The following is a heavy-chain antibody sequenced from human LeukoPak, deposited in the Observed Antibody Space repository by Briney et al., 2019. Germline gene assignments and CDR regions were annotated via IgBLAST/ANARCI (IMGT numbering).Heavy chain of an antibody. D-gene: IGHD2-2*01. J-gene: IGHJ6*03. CDR3: ARGDIVVVPAASLYYYYYMDV. V-gene: IGHV1-2*02. Sequence: ASVKVSCKASGYTFTGYYMHWVRQAPGQGLEWMGWINPNSGGTNYARKFQGRVTMTRDTSISTAYMELSRLRSDDTAVYYCARGDIVVVPAASLYYYYYMDVWGKGTTVTVSS. CDR1: GYTFTGYY. CDR2: INPNSGGT.